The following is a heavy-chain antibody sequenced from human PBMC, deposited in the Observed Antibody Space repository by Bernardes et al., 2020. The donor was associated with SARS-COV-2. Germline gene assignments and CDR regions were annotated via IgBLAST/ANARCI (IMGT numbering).Heavy chain of an antibody. Sequence: GGSMKISCAASGFTFSVTAMHWVRQASGTGLEWVGRIRSKDTNYATAYAASVTGRFTISRDDSKNTAYLQMNSLKTEDTAVYFCIRNVYGDDRSNWFAPWGQGTLVSVSS. V-gene: IGHV3-73*01. CDR1: GFTFSVTA. CDR2: IRSKDTNYAT. J-gene: IGHJ5*02. CDR3: IRNVYGDDRSNWFAP. D-gene: IGHD4-17*01.